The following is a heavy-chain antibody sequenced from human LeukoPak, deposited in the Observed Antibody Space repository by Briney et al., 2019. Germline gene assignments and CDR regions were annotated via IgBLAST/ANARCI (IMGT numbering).Heavy chain of an antibody. CDR1: GFTFSSYS. V-gene: IGHV3-21*01. CDR2: ISSSSSYI. CDR3: ARDLAAAGTWWFDP. D-gene: IGHD6-13*01. J-gene: IGHJ5*02. Sequence: GGSLRLSCAASGFTFSSYSMNWVRQAPGKGLEWDSSISSSSSYIYYADSVKGRFTISRDNAKNSLYLQMNSLRAEDTAVHYCARDLAAAGTWWFDPWGQGTLVTVSS.